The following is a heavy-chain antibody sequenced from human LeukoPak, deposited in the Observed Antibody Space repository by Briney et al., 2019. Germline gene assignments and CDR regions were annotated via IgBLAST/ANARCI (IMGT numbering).Heavy chain of an antibody. V-gene: IGHV3-74*01. CDR1: GFTFSSYW. CDR2: INSDGSST. Sequence: GGSLRLSCAASGFTFSSYWMHWVRQAPGKGLVWVSRINSDGSSTSYADSVKGRFTISRDNAKNTLYLQMNSLRAEDTAVYYCVLPLFRFHAFDIWGQGTMVTVSS. D-gene: IGHD1-14*01. CDR3: VLPLFRFHAFDI. J-gene: IGHJ3*02.